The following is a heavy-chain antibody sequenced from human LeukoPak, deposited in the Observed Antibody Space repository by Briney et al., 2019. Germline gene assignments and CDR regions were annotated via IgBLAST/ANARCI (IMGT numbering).Heavy chain of an antibody. Sequence: SETLSLTCTVSGGSISSGSYYWSWIRRPAGKGLEWIGRIYTSGSTNYNPSLKSRVTISVDTSKNQFSLKLSSVTAADTAVYYCARDLDSSSLGYFDYWGQGTLVTVSS. CDR3: ARDLDSSSLGYFDY. CDR1: GGSISSGSYY. CDR2: IYTSGST. J-gene: IGHJ4*02. D-gene: IGHD6-6*01. V-gene: IGHV4-61*02.